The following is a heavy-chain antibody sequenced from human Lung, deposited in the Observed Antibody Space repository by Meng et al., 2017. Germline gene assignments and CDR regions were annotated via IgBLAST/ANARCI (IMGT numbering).Heavy chain of an antibody. CDR3: ARVERTYYDYVWGLGRFDP. D-gene: IGHD3-16*01. V-gene: IGHV1-69*01. CDR2: IIPAFGAQ. CDR1: GGTFNSYA. Sequence: QGQLVQAGAEGKRPGSSVKVSCKAPGGTFNSYAISWVRQDPGQGFEWMGGIIPAFGAQNHAQKFQGRVRITADESTTTAYMELSSLRSEDTAVYFCARVERTYYDYVWGLGRFDPWGQGTLVTVSS. J-gene: IGHJ5*02.